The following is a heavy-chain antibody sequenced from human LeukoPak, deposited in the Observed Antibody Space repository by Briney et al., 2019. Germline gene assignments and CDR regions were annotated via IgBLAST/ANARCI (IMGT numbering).Heavy chain of an antibody. D-gene: IGHD6-13*01. CDR3: ARDSWAVAIAAACFFDY. Sequence: GGSLRLSCAASGFTFSSYAMHWVRQAPGKGLEWVAVISYDGSNKYYADSVKGRSTISRDNSKNTLYLQMNSLRAEDTAVYYCARDSWAVAIAAACFFDYWGQGTLVTVSS. J-gene: IGHJ4*02. V-gene: IGHV3-30-3*01. CDR1: GFTFSSYA. CDR2: ISYDGSNK.